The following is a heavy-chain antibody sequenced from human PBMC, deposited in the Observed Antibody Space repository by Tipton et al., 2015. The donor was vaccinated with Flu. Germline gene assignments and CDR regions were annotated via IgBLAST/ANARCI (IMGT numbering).Heavy chain of an antibody. J-gene: IGHJ3*02. Sequence: SLRLSCAASGFTVSSNYMSWVRQAPGKGLEWVSVIYSGGSTYYADSVKGRFTISRDNSKNTLYLQMNSLRAEDTAVYYCARDLVVPFAAFDIWGQGTMVTVSS. CDR1: GFTVSSNY. CDR2: IYSGGST. V-gene: IGHV3-53*01. CDR3: ARDLVVPFAAFDI. D-gene: IGHD2-2*01.